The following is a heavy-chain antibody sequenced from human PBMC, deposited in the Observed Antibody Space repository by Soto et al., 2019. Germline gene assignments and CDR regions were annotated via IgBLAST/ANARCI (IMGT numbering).Heavy chain of an antibody. J-gene: IGHJ4*02. D-gene: IGHD3-3*01. CDR2: INHSGST. Sequence: QVQLQQWGAGLLKPSETLSLTCAVYGGSFSGYYWSWIRQPPGKGLEWIGEINHSGSTNYNPSLNSRVTISVDTSKNQFALKLSSVTAADTAVYYCARVGPVTSVHFDYWGQGTLVTVSS. V-gene: IGHV4-34*01. CDR1: GGSFSGYY. CDR3: ARVGPVTSVHFDY.